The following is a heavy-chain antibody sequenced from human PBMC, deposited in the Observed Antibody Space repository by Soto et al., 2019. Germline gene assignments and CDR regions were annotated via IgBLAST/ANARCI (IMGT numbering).Heavy chain of an antibody. CDR1: GGTSSGYT. V-gene: IGHV1-69*01. D-gene: IGHD3-10*01. Sequence: QVQLVQAGAEVKEPGSSVKVSCRASGGTSSGYTISWVRLAPGQGLEWVGGIIPIFGTTAYAQKFQDRVPITADESTSAVYMELSSLTSDDTAVYYCARGGEATYYTAGSPPNYWGQGTLVTVSS. J-gene: IGHJ4*02. CDR3: ARGGEATYYTAGSPPNY. CDR2: IIPIFGTT.